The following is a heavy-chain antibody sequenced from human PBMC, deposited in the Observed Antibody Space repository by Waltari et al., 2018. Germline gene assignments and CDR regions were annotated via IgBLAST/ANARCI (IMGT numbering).Heavy chain of an antibody. D-gene: IGHD6-6*01. J-gene: IGHJ4*02. CDR3: TTGEYSSSKNY. CDR2: ISGSGGST. CDR1: GFTFSRYA. V-gene: IGHV3-23*01. Sequence: EVQLLESGGGLVQPGGSLRLSCAASGFTFSRYAMSWVRQAPGKGLEWVSAISGSGGSTYYADSVKGRFTISRDNSKNTLYLQMNSLKTEDTAVYYCTTGEYSSSKNYWGQGTLVTVSS.